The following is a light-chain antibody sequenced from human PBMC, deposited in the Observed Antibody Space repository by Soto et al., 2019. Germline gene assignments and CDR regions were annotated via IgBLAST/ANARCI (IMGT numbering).Light chain of an antibody. CDR3: QQYNDWPPIT. Sequence: EIVLTQSPGTLSLSPGERATLSCRASQSVSSSYLAWYQQKPGQGPRLLIYDASTRATVIPARFSGSGSGTEFTLTTSSLQSEDFAVDYCQQYNDWPPITFGQGTRLEIK. CDR1: QSVSSSY. CDR2: DAS. V-gene: IGKV3-15*01. J-gene: IGKJ5*01.